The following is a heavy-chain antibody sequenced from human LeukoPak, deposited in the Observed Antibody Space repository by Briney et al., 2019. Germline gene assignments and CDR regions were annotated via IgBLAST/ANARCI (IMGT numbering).Heavy chain of an antibody. Sequence: GGSLRLSCAASGFTFSSYDMSWVRQAPGKGLEWVSAISGSGGSTYYADSVKGRFTISRDNSKNTLYLQMNSLRAEDTAVYYCAKDLEGFIVRVTLDYWGQGTLVTVSS. J-gene: IGHJ4*02. CDR3: AKDLEGFIVRVTLDY. CDR1: GFTFSSYD. D-gene: IGHD3-10*01. V-gene: IGHV3-23*01. CDR2: ISGSGGST.